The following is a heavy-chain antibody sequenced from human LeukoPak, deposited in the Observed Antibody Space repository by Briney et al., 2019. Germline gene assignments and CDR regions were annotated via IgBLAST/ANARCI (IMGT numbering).Heavy chain of an antibody. J-gene: IGHJ6*03. D-gene: IGHD2-15*01. CDR3: AIEYCSGGSCYSYYYYYYMDV. CDR2: IKQDGSEK. Sequence: QPGGSLRLSCAASGFTFSSYWMSWVRQAPGKGLEWVANIKQDGSEKYYVDSVKGRFTISRDNAKNSLYLQMNSLRAEDTAVYYCAIEYCSGGSCYSYYYYYYMDVWGKGTTVTVSS. CDR1: GFTFSSYW. V-gene: IGHV3-7*01.